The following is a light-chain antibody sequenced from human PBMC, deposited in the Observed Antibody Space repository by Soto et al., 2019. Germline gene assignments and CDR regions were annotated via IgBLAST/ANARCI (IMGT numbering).Light chain of an antibody. J-gene: IGKJ1*01. Sequence: DIQMTQSPSTLSASVGDRVTITCRASQGIISWLAWYQQKPGKAPKLLIYTASSLRSGVPSRFSGSGSGTEFTLTISSLQPEDFATYYCQLSNTYPWTFGQGTKVDIK. V-gene: IGKV1-12*01. CDR3: QLSNTYPWT. CDR2: TAS. CDR1: QGIISW.